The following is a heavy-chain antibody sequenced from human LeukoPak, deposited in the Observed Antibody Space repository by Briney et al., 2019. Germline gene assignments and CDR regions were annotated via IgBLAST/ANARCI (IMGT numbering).Heavy chain of an antibody. J-gene: IGHJ4*02. Sequence: GGSLRLSCAASGFTFRTYCMHWVRQAPAKGLEWVAVITYDGSNKYYADSVKGRFTISRDNSKSTLFLQMNSLRAEDTAVYYCAKGTVDTAMVIMVNWGQGTLVTVSS. CDR3: AKGTVDTAMVIMVN. V-gene: IGHV3-30-3*01. CDR1: GFTFRTYC. D-gene: IGHD5-18*01. CDR2: ITYDGSNK.